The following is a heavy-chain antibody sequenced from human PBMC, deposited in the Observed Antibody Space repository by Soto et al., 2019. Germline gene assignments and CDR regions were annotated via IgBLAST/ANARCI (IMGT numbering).Heavy chain of an antibody. Sequence: PGGSLRLSCAASGFTFSSYSMNWVHQAPGKXLEWVSSISSSSSYIYYADSVKGRFTISRDNAKNSLYLQMNSLRAEDTAVYYCARGDSVVVVAATTPYYYYRMDVWGQGTTVTVSS. D-gene: IGHD2-15*01. V-gene: IGHV3-21*01. CDR3: ARGDSVVVVAATTPYYYYRMDV. J-gene: IGHJ6*02. CDR2: ISSSSSYI. CDR1: GFTFSSYS.